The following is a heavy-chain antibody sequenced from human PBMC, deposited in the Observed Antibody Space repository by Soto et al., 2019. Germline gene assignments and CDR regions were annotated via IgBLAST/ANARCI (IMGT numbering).Heavy chain of an antibody. D-gene: IGHD3-22*01. CDR3: ATDSKKGWAYDQHGRYV. J-gene: IGHJ6*02. CDR2: IIPIFGTA. CDR1: GGTFSSYA. Sequence: QVQLVQSGAAVKKPGSSVKVSCKASGGTFSSYAISWVRQAPGQGLEWMGGIIPIFGTANYAQKFQGRVTIPADESTRTADMVLSSLRSEDTAVYYCATDSKKGWAYDQHGRYVWGQGTTVNVSS. V-gene: IGHV1-69*12.